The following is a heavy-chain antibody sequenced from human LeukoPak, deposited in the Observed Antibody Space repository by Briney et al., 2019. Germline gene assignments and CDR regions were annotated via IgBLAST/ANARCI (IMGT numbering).Heavy chain of an antibody. Sequence: SETLSLTCTVSGGSISCYYWSWIRQPPGKGLEWIGYIYYSGSTNYNPSLKSRVTISVDTSKNQFSLKLSSVTAADTAVYYCARRAYYYDSSGYYFDYWGQGTLVTVSS. D-gene: IGHD3-22*01. J-gene: IGHJ4*02. CDR2: IYYSGST. CDR1: GGSISCYY. CDR3: ARRAYYYDSSGYYFDY. V-gene: IGHV4-59*01.